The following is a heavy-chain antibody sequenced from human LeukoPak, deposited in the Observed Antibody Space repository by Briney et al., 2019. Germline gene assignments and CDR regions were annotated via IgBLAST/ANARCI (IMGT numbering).Heavy chain of an antibody. CDR3: AREGYSGYDLADY. Sequence: GGSLRLSCAASGFTVSSNYMSWVRQAPGKGLEWVSVIYSGGSTYYADSVKGRFTISRDNSKNTLYLQMDSLRAEDKAVYYCAREGYSGYDLADYWGQGTLVTVSS. CDR2: IYSGGST. V-gene: IGHV3-66*01. CDR1: GFTVSSNY. D-gene: IGHD5-12*01. J-gene: IGHJ4*02.